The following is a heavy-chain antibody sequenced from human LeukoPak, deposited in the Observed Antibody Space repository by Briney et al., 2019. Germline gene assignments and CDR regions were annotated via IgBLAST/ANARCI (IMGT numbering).Heavy chain of an antibody. J-gene: IGHJ3*02. CDR1: GDSVFSNSAA. V-gene: IGHV6-1*01. Sequence: SQTLSHTCAISGDSVFSNSAAWTWIRQSPSRGLEWLGRTYYRSKWYSDYAVSVKSRITINPDTSKNQFSLQLNSVAPGDTAVYYCAREFSDAFDIWGQGTMVTVSS. CDR3: AREFSDAFDI. CDR2: TYYRSKWYS.